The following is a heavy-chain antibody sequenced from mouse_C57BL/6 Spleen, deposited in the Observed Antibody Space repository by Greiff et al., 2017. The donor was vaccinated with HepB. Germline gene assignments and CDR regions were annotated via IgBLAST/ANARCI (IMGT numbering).Heavy chain of an antibody. CDR1: GYSFTDYN. D-gene: IGHD1-1*01. CDR2: INPNYGTT. V-gene: IGHV1-39*01. J-gene: IGHJ4*01. Sequence: EVKLMQSGPELVKPGASVKISCKASGYSFTDYNMNWVKQSNRKGLEWIGVINPNYGTTSYNQKFKGKATLTVDQSSSTAYMQLNSLTSEYSAVYYCAKEAYYGFMDYWGQGTSVTVSS. CDR3: AKEAYYGFMDY.